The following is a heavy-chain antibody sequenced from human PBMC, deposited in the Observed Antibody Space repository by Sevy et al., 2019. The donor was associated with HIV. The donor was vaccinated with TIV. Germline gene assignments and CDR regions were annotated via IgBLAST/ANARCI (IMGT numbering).Heavy chain of an antibody. V-gene: IGHV4-39*01. D-gene: IGHD3-22*01. CDR3: ARVDNSGIGQFDY. CDR1: GGSISSSSYY. J-gene: IGHJ4*02. Sequence: SETLSLTCTVSGGSISSSSYYWGWIRQPPGKGLEWIGSIYYSGSTYYNPSLKSRVTISVDTSKNQFSLKLSSVTAADTAVYYCARVDNSGIGQFDYWGQGTLVTVSS. CDR2: IYYSGST.